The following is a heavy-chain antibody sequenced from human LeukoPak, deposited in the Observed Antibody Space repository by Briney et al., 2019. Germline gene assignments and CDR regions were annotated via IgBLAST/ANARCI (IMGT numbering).Heavy chain of an antibody. D-gene: IGHD3-10*01. CDR1: GYTFTTYW. J-gene: IGHJ3*02. V-gene: IGHV5-51*01. Sequence: GESLKISCKGSGYTFTTYWIGWVRQMPGKGLEWMGIIYPGDSDSRYSPSFQGQVTISADKSIRTAYLQWSSLKASDTAMYYCARELSGSNAFDIWGQGTMVTVSS. CDR3: ARELSGSNAFDI. CDR2: IYPGDSDS.